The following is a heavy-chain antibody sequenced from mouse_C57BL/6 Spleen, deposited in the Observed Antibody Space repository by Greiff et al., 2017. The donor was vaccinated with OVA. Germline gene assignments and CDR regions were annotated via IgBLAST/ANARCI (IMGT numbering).Heavy chain of an antibody. CDR1: GYTFTSYW. CDR2: IDPSDGNT. V-gene: IGHV1-52*01. D-gene: IGHD3-2*02. J-gene: IGHJ2*01. Sequence: QVQLQQSGAELVRPGSSVKLSCKASGYTFTSYWMHWVKQRPIQGLEWIGNIDPSDGNTYYNQKFKGKATLTVDKSSSTAYMQLSSLTSEDSAVYYCASGGAQATADWGQGTTLTVSS. CDR3: ASGGAQATAD.